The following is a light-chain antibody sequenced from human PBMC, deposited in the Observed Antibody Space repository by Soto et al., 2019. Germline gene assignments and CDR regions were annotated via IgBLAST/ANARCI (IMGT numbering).Light chain of an antibody. CDR3: QQSYSTPPWT. V-gene: IGKV1-5*03. J-gene: IGKJ1*01. Sequence: DIQMTQSPSTPSASVGDRVTITCRASQSISNWLAWYQQRPGKAPKLLIYKASNLESGVPSRFSGSGSGTDFTLTISSLQPEDFATYFCQQSYSTPPWTFGQGTKVDIK. CDR2: KAS. CDR1: QSISNW.